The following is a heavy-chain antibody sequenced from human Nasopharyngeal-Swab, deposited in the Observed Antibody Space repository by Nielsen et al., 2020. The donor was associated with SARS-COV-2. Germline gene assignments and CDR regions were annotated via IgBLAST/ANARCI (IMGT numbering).Heavy chain of an antibody. D-gene: IGHD2-2*01. J-gene: IGHJ4*02. V-gene: IGHV7-4-1*02. Sequence: WVRQAPGQGFVWMGWINTNTGNPTYAQGFTGRFVFSLDTSVSTAYLQISSLKAEDTAVYYCAREGHYCSSTSCAYFDYWGQGTLVTVSS. CDR3: AREGHYCSSTSCAYFDY. CDR2: INTNTGNP.